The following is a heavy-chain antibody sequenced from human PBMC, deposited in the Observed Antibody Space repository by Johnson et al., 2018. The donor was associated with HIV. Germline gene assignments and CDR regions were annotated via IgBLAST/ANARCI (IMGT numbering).Heavy chain of an antibody. J-gene: IGHJ3*02. CDR2: LYSGGST. D-gene: IGHD2-15*01. CDR1: GFTVSSNY. Sequence: MQLVESGGDLIKPGGSLRLSCAASGFTVSSNYMTWVRQAPGKGLEWVSVLYSGGSTYYADSVKGRFTISRDNSKNTLYLQMNSLRAEDTAVYYCAKEGRGGAFDIWSQGTMVTVSS. V-gene: IGHV3-66*03. CDR3: AKEGRGGAFDI.